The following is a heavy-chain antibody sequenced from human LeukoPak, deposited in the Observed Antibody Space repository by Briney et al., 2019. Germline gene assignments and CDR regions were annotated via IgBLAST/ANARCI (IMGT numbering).Heavy chain of an antibody. V-gene: IGHV1-58*02. J-gene: IGHJ3*02. CDR3: AAGVRGSSWYKVGKDAFDI. D-gene: IGHD6-13*01. CDR1: GFTFTSSA. CDR2: IVVGSGNT. Sequence: SVKVSCKASGFTFTSSAMQWVRQARGQRLEWIGWIVVGSGNTNYAQKFQERVTITRDMSTSTAYMELSSLRSEDTAVYYCAAGVRGSSWYKVGKDAFDIWGQGTMVTVSS.